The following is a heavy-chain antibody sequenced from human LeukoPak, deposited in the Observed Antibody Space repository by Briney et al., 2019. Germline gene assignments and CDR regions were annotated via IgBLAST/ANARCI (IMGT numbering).Heavy chain of an antibody. J-gene: IGHJ1*01. D-gene: IGHD6-13*01. V-gene: IGHV4-34*01. CDR1: GGSFSGYY. CDR2: INHSGST. Sequence: SETLSLTCAVYGGSFSGYYWSWIRQPPGKGLEWIGEINHSGSTNYNPSLKNRVTISVDTSKNQFSLKLSSVTAADTAVYYCARGRPYSSSWYPYQHWGQGTLVTVSS. CDR3: ARGRPYSSSWYPYQH.